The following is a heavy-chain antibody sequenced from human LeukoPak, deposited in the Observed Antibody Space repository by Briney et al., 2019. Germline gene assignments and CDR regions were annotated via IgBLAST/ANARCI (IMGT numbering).Heavy chain of an antibody. CDR3: AGYNWNYELGFDY. Sequence: SETLSLTCTVSGGSISSGGYYWSWICQHPGKGLEWIGYIYYSGSTYYNPSLKSRVTISVDTSKNQFSLKLSSVTAADTAVYYCAGYNWNYELGFDYWGQGTLVTVSS. CDR2: IYYSGST. CDR1: GGSISSGGYY. D-gene: IGHD1-7*01. V-gene: IGHV4-31*03. J-gene: IGHJ4*02.